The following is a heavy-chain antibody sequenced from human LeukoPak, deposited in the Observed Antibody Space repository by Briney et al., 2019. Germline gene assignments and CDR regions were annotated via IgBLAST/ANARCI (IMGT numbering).Heavy chain of an antibody. CDR2: ISYDGSNK. D-gene: IGHD5-18*01. Sequence: GGSLRLSCAASGFTFSSYGMHWVRQAPGKGLEWVAVISYDGSNKYYADSVKGRFTISRDNSKNTLYLQMNSLRAEDTAVYYCARVAMTFEQLWFDYWGQGTLVTVSS. CDR3: ARVAMTFEQLWFDY. J-gene: IGHJ4*02. V-gene: IGHV3-30*03. CDR1: GFTFSSYG.